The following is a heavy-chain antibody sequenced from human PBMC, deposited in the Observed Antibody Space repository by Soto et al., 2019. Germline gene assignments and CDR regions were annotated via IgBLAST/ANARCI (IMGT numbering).Heavy chain of an antibody. Sequence: AGGSLRLSCAASGFTFSSYWMSWVRQAPGKGLEWVANIKQDGSEKYYVDSVKGRFTISRDNAKNSLYLQMNSLRAEDTAVYYCARDVTIAAAGTDAFDIWGQGTMVTVSS. D-gene: IGHD6-13*01. CDR3: ARDVTIAAAGTDAFDI. J-gene: IGHJ3*02. V-gene: IGHV3-7*01. CDR2: IKQDGSEK. CDR1: GFTFSSYW.